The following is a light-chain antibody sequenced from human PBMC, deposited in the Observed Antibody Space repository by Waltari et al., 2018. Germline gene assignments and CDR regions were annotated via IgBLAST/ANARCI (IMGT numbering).Light chain of an antibody. V-gene: IGLV1-36*01. Sequence: QSVLTQPPSVSEAPRQRVTISCSGSPSNIANNAVNWYQQLPGKAPKLLVYYDDLLPSGVSDRFSASKSGTSASLAISGLQSEDEADYYCSVWDDSLNGQVFGGGTKLTVL. J-gene: IGLJ2*01. CDR2: YDD. CDR1: PSNIANNA. CDR3: SVWDDSLNGQV.